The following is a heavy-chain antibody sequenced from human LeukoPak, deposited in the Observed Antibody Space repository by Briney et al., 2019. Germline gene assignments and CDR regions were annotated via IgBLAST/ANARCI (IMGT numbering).Heavy chain of an antibody. J-gene: IGHJ3*02. CDR3: AKDFSSGYLGDGFDI. Sequence: GGSLTLSCAASGFTFSDYAMSWVRQATGKGLEWVSGIGNSGHSTYYADSVKGRFTISRDNSRNTLYLQMNSLRVEDTALFYCAKDFSSGYLGDGFDIWGQGTMVTVSA. CDR1: GFTFSDYA. D-gene: IGHD3-22*01. V-gene: IGHV3-23*01. CDR2: IGNSGHST.